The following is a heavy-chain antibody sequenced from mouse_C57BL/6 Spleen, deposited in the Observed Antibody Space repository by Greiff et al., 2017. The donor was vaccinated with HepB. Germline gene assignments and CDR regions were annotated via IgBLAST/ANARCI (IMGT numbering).Heavy chain of an antibody. CDR2: ISDGGSYT. V-gene: IGHV5-4*03. CDR1: GFTFSSYA. CDR3: AHYGSRSWFAY. Sequence: EVMLVESGGGLVKPGGSLKLSCAASGFTFSSYAMSWVRQTPEKRLEWVATISDGGSYTYYPDNVKGRFTISRDNAKNNLYLQMSHLKSEDTAMYYCAHYGSRSWFAYWGQGTLVTVSA. D-gene: IGHD1-1*01. J-gene: IGHJ3*01.